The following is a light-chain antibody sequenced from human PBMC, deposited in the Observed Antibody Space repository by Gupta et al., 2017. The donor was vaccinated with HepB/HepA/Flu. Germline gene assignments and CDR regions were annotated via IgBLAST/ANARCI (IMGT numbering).Light chain of an antibody. V-gene: IGKV3-20*01. CDR2: GAS. CDR3: QQYGNSPLT. J-gene: IGKJ4*01. CDR1: QSVSSSY. Sequence: EIVLTQSPGTLSLSPGERATLSCRASQSVSSSYLAWYQQKPGQAPRLLIYGASSSATGIPDRFSGSGSGTDFTLTIIRLEPEDFAVYYCQQYGNSPLTFGGGTKVEIK.